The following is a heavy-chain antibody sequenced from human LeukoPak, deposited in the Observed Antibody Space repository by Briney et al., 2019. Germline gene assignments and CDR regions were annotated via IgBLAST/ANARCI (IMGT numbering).Heavy chain of an antibody. V-gene: IGHV3-74*01. CDR3: ARDPSSWNGFFDS. Sequence: GSLRPTFEASGITFRNYLKQLVRQAPGEGLMLVLSIETDGSSTNYADSVKGRFTISRDNARNTVYLQMNSLRADDTAVYYCARDPSSWNGFFDSWGQGTLVTVSS. J-gene: IGHJ4*02. CDR2: IETDGSST. CDR1: GITFRNYL. D-gene: IGHD6-13*01.